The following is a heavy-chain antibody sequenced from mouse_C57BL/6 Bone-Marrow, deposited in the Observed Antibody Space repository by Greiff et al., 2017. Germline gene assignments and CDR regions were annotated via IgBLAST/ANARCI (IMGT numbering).Heavy chain of an antibody. J-gene: IGHJ4*01. CDR3: TRGYDYDYAMDY. D-gene: IGHD2-4*01. Sequence: EVKVVEPGPELVRPGASVKISCKASGYSFTDYNMNWVKQSNGKSLEWIGVINPNYGTTSYNQKFKGKATLTVDPSSSTAYMQLNSLTSEDSAVYYWTRGYDYDYAMDYWGRGTSVTVSS. CDR2: INPNYGTT. V-gene: IGHV1-39*01. CDR1: GYSFTDYN.